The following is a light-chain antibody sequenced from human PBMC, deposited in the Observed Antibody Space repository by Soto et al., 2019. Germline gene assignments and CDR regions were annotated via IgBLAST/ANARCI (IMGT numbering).Light chain of an antibody. CDR2: EGN. Sequence: QSALTQPASVSGSPGQSVTISCTGPSSDVGTYNLVTWYQQHPGKAPKLIVYEGNKRPSGVSNRFSASKSGNTASLTISGLQAEDEADYYCCSYAPSRTLLFGGGTKVTVL. CDR3: CSYAPSRTLL. CDR1: SSDVGTYNL. V-gene: IGLV2-23*01. J-gene: IGLJ2*01.